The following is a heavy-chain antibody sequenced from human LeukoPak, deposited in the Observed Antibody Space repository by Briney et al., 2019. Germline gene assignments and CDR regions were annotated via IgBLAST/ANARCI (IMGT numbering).Heavy chain of an antibody. CDR3: ARDGEVDFWSGYRLNWFDP. CDR2: IVVGSGNT. CDR1: GFTFTSSA. V-gene: IGHV1-58*01. Sequence: GASVKVSCKASGFTFTSSAVQWVRQARGQRLEWIGWIVVGSGNTNYAQKFQERVTITRDMSTSTAYMELSSLRAEDTAVYYCARDGEVDFWSGYRLNWFDPWGQGTLVTVSS. D-gene: IGHD3-3*01. J-gene: IGHJ5*02.